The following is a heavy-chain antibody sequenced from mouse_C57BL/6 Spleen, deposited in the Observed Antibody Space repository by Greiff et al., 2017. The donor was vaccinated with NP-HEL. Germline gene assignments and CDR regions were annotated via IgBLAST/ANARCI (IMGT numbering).Heavy chain of an antibody. J-gene: IGHJ2*01. Sequence: EVQLQQSGGGLVKPGGSLKLSCAASGFTFSSYAMSWVRQTPEKRLEWVATISDGGSYTYYPDNVKGRFTISRDNAKNNLYLQMSHLKSEDTAMYYCARDDYGSSSLFDYWGQGTTLTVSS. CDR2: ISDGGSYT. D-gene: IGHD1-1*01. CDR1: GFTFSSYA. CDR3: ARDDYGSSSLFDY. V-gene: IGHV5-4*01.